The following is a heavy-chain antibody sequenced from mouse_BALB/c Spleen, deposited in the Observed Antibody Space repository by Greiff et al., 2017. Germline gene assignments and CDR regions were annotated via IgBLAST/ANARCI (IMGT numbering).Heavy chain of an antibody. J-gene: IGHJ4*01. Sequence: ESGPGLVKPSQSLSLTCTVTGYSITSDYAWNWIRQFPGNKLEWMGYISYSGSTSYNPSLKSRISITRDTSKNQFFLQLNSVTTEDTATYYCARSTMIHYYAMDYWGQGTSVTVSS. D-gene: IGHD2-4*01. CDR2: ISYSGST. CDR3: ARSTMIHYYAMDY. CDR1: GYSITSDYA. V-gene: IGHV3-2*02.